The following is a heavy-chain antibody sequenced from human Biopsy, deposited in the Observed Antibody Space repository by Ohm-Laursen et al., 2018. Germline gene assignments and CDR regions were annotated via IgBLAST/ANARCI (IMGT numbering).Heavy chain of an antibody. J-gene: IGHJ2*01. Sequence: SETLSLTCTVSGASIEDYYWTWIRQAPGKTLEWIASINYRGSTDYNPSLQSRVTISVDTSKNHFSLRLRSVTPADTAIYYCARDRGYYSDRTVPGYFDLWGRGTLVTVSS. CDR2: INYRGST. CDR3: ARDRGYYSDRTVPGYFDL. CDR1: GASIEDYY. D-gene: IGHD3-22*01. V-gene: IGHV4-59*01.